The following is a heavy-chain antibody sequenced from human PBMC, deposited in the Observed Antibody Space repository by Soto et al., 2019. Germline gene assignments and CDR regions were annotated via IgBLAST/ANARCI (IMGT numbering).Heavy chain of an antibody. CDR1: GCSFNAYR. D-gene: IGHD2-15*01. Sequence: GSLRLSCAASGCSFNAYRMNWVRQAPGKGLEWVSYISSSSSSMYYAGSVKGRFTISRDNAQNSLFLQMNSLRDEDTAVCYCARDWTYCSGGSCYYGMDVWGQGTAVTVSS. J-gene: IGHJ6*02. CDR3: ARDWTYCSGGSCYYGMDV. CDR2: ISSSSSSM. V-gene: IGHV3-48*02.